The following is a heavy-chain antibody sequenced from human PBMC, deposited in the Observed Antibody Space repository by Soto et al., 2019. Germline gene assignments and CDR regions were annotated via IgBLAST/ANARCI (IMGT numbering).Heavy chain of an antibody. V-gene: IGHV6-1*01. J-gene: IGHJ4*02. CDR1: GDSVSSNSAA. D-gene: IGHD2-2*01. CDR3: ARVNCSSTSCSRYYFDY. Sequence: KQSQTLSLTCAISGDSVSSNSAAWNWIRQSPSRGLEWLGRTYYRSKWYNDYAVSVKSRITINPDTSKNQFSLQLNSVTPEDTAVYYCARVNCSSTSCSRYYFDYWGQETLVTVSS. CDR2: TYYRSKWYN.